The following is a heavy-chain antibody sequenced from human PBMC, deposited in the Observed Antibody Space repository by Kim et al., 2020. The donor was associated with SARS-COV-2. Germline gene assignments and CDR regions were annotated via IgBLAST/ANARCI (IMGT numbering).Heavy chain of an antibody. D-gene: IGHD1-26*01. V-gene: IGHV4-59*09. CDR3: ARGRGYEWELLFDY. J-gene: IGHJ4*02. Sequence: NTSRESRVTRSVDTSKNQFYLKLSSVTAADTAVYYCARGRGYEWELLFDYWGQGTLVTVSS.